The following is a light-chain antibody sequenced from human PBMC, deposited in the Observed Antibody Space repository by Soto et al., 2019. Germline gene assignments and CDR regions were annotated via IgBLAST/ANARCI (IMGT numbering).Light chain of an antibody. CDR1: SSDVGNYNL. CDR3: CSFAGGPYV. J-gene: IGLJ1*01. Sequence: QSALTQPASVSGSPGQSITISCTGTSSDVGNYNLVSWYQQHPGKAPTVIIFEVTKRPSGVSHRFSASRSGNTASLTISGLQAEDEADYYCCSFAGGPYVFGTGTKFTVL. CDR2: EVT. V-gene: IGLV2-23*02.